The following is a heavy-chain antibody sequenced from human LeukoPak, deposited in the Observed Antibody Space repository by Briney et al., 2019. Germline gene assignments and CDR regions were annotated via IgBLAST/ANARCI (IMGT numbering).Heavy chain of an antibody. CDR1: GGSVNSDY. CDR2: IYYPTTT. D-gene: IGHD6-19*01. J-gene: IGHJ4*02. Sequence: SETLSLTCTVSGGSVNSDYWSWIRQSPGTGLEWIGYIYYPTTTNYNPSLKSRVTMSLDTSKNHFSLDLTSVTGADTAVYFCATGHSSGWFDYWGQGTLATVSS. V-gene: IGHV4-59*02. CDR3: ATGHSSGWFDY.